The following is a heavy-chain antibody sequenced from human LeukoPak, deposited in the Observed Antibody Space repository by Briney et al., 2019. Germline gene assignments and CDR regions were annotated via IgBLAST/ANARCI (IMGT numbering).Heavy chain of an antibody. Sequence: SETLSLTCTVSGVSISSYYWSWIRQPPGKGLEWIGYIYYSGSTNYNPSLKSRVTISVDTSKNQFSLKLSSVTAADTAVYYCARAITIFGPFDPWGQGTLVTVSS. J-gene: IGHJ5*02. CDR1: GVSISSYY. D-gene: IGHD3-3*01. V-gene: IGHV4-59*12. CDR2: IYYSGST. CDR3: ARAITIFGPFDP.